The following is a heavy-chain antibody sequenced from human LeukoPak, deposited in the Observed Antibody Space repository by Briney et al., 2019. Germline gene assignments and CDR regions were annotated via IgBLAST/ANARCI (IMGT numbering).Heavy chain of an antibody. D-gene: IGHD3-10*02. V-gene: IGHV3-48*03. CDR1: GFTFSSYE. Sequence: WGSLRLSSAASGFTFSSYEMNWVRQGPGKGLEWVSYISSSGSTIYYADSVKGRFTISRDNAKNSLYLQMNSLRAEDTAVYYCAELGITMIGGVWGKGTTVTISS. J-gene: IGHJ6*04. CDR2: ISSSGSTI. CDR3: AELGITMIGGV.